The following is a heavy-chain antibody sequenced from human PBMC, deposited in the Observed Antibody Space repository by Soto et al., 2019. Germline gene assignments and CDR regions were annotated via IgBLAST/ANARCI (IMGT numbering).Heavy chain of an antibody. D-gene: IGHD3-22*01. CDR2: ISWNSGSI. V-gene: IGHV3-9*01. J-gene: IGHJ3*02. Sequence: GGSLRLSCAASGFTFDDYAMHWVRQAPGKGLEWVSGISWNSGSIGYADSVKGRFTISRDNAKNSLYLQMNSLRAEDTAVYYCASEYTYYYDSSGPGPDDAFDIWGQGTMVTVSS. CDR1: GFTFDDYA. CDR3: ASEYTYYYDSSGPGPDDAFDI.